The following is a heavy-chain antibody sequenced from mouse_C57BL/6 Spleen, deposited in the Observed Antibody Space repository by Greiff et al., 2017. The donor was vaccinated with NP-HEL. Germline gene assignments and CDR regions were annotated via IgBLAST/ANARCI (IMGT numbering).Heavy chain of an antibody. J-gene: IGHJ4*01. Sequence: VQLQESGAELVKPGASVKMSCKASGYTFTTYPIEWMKQNHGKSLEWIGNFHPYNDDTKYNEKFKGKATLTVEKSSSTVYLELSRLTSDDSAVYYCARMGYDEDYAMDYWGQGTSVTVSS. CDR1: GYTFTTYP. CDR3: ARMGYDEDYAMDY. CDR2: FHPYNDDT. D-gene: IGHD2-14*01. V-gene: IGHV1-47*01.